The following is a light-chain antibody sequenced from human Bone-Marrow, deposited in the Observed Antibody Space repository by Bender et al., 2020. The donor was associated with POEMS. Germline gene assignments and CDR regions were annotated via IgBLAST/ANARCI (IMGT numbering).Light chain of an antibody. CDR2: DVS. J-gene: IGLJ2*01. Sequence: QSALTQPASVSGSPGQSITISCTGTSSDVGGYNFVSWYQQHPGKAPKLMIYDVSTRPSGVSNRFSGSKSGNTASLTISGLQAEDEADYYCSSYAGSNIFLVFGGGTKLTVL. CDR1: SSDVGGYNF. V-gene: IGLV2-14*01. CDR3: SSYAGSNIFLV.